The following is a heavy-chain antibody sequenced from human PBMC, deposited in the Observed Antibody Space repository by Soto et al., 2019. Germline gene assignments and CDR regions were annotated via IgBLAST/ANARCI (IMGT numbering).Heavy chain of an antibody. Sequence: GGSLRLSCAASGFTFSSYAMSWVRQAPGKGLEWVSGISDSGGSTYYADSVKGRFTISRDNSKNTLYLQMNSLRAEDTAVYYCARSLLHYYDSSGYYPGVWGQGTTVTVSS. J-gene: IGHJ6*02. CDR3: ARSLLHYYDSSGYYPGV. CDR1: GFTFSSYA. V-gene: IGHV3-23*01. D-gene: IGHD3-22*01. CDR2: ISDSGGST.